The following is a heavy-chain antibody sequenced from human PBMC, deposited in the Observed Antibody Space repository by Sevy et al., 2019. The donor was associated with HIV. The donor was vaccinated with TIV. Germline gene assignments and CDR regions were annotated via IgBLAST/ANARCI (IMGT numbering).Heavy chain of an antibody. CDR1: GFTYSDYY. Sequence: GGSLRLSCAASGFTYSDYYMTWIRQAPGKGLEWVSYISSDSSYTNYADSVKGRFTISRDNAKNSLYLQMNSLRAEDTAVYYCARGVVVVIAASRFDPWGQGTLVTVSS. CDR3: ARGVVVVIAASRFDP. J-gene: IGHJ5*02. D-gene: IGHD2-15*01. CDR2: ISSDSSYT. V-gene: IGHV3-11*06.